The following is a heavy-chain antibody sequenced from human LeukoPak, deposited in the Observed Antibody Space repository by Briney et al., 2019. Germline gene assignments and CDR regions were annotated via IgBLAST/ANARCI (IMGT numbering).Heavy chain of an antibody. CDR2: IMEDGSVQ. J-gene: IGHJ4*02. CDR1: GFTFSKTW. V-gene: IGHV3-7*01. Sequence: GGSLRLSCAASGFTFSKTWMSWVRQAPGKGLEWVACIMEDGSVQKYVDSVRGRFTISRDNSKNTLYLQMNSLRAEDTAVYYCARAGDQWLVVYYFDYWGQGTLVTVSS. CDR3: ARAGDQWLVVYYFDY. D-gene: IGHD6-19*01.